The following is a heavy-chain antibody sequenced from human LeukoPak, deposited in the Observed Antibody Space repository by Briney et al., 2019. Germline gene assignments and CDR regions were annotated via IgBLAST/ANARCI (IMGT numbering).Heavy chain of an antibody. CDR3: ARAGICSGGSCYSRIFDY. J-gene: IGHJ4*02. Sequence: GGSLRLSCAASGFTFSNYAMHWVRQAPGKGLEWVAVISYDGSNKYYADSVKGRFTISRDNSKNTLYLQMNSLRAEDTAVYYCARAGICSGGSCYSRIFDYWGQGTLVTVSS. D-gene: IGHD2-15*01. CDR2: ISYDGSNK. V-gene: IGHV3-30*04. CDR1: GFTFSNYA.